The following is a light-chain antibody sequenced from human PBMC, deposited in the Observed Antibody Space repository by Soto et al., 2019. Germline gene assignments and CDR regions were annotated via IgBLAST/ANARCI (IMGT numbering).Light chain of an antibody. J-gene: IGKJ5*01. Sequence: EIVMTQSPATLSVSPGERATLSCRASQSVSRYLAWYQQKPGQAPRLLIYDASNRATGIPARFSGSGSGTGFTLTISSLEPEDFAVYYCQQRSNWPITFGQGTRLEIK. V-gene: IGKV3-11*01. CDR2: DAS. CDR1: QSVSRY. CDR3: QQRSNWPIT.